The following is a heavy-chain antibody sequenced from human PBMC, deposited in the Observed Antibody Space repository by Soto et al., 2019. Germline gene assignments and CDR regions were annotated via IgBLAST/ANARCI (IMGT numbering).Heavy chain of an antibody. CDR2: LSWNSGNI. D-gene: IGHD3-10*01. V-gene: IGHV3-9*01. CDR3: AKDRDGSAFYGMDV. Sequence: EVQLVESGGGLVQPGRSLRLSCVASGFTFDNYAMHWVRQAPGKGLEWVSGLSWNSGNIGYADSVKGRFTISRDNAKNSLYLQMNSLGAEDTALYYCAKDRDGSAFYGMDVWGQGSTVTVSS. CDR1: GFTFDNYA. J-gene: IGHJ6*02.